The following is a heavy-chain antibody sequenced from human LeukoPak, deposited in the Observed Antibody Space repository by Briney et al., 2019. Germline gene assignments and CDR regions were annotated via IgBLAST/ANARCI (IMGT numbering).Heavy chain of an antibody. J-gene: IGHJ4*02. CDR3: ARVRIYYDSSGYYRAFDY. D-gene: IGHD3-22*01. CDR2: IYHSGST. Sequence: SETLSLTCTVSGYSISSGYYWGWIRQPPGKGLEWIGSIYHSGSTYYNPSLKSRVTISIDTSKNQFSLKVSSVTAADTAVYYCARVRIYYDSSGYYRAFDYWGQGTLVTVSS. V-gene: IGHV4-38-2*02. CDR1: GYSISSGYY.